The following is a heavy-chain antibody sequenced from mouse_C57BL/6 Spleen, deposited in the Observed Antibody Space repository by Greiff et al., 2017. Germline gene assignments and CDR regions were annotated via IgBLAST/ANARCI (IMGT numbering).Heavy chain of an antibody. D-gene: IGHD1-1*01. CDR2: ISSGSSTI. V-gene: IGHV5-17*01. CDR1: GFTFSDYG. J-gene: IGHJ4*01. Sequence: DVQLVESGGGLVKPGGSLKLSCAASGFTFSDYGMHWVRQAPEKGLEWVAYISSGSSTIYYADTVQGRFTISRDNAKNTLFLQLISLRSEDTAVYCCAWPYYYGSRWDYYAMDYWGQGTSVTVSS. CDR3: AWPYYYGSRWDYYAMDY.